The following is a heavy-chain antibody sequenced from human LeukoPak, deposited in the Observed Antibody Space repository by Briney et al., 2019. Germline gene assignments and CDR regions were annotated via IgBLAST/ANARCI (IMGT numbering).Heavy chain of an antibody. J-gene: IGHJ5*02. Sequence: ASVKVSCKASGYTFTVYYMHWVRQAPGQGLEWMGWINPNSGGTNYAQKFQGRVTMTRDTSISTAYMELSRLRSDDTAVYYCARARRITMIVVANNWFDPWGQGTLVTVSS. CDR1: GYTFTVYY. CDR2: INPNSGGT. V-gene: IGHV1-2*02. CDR3: ARARRITMIVVANNWFDP. D-gene: IGHD3-22*01.